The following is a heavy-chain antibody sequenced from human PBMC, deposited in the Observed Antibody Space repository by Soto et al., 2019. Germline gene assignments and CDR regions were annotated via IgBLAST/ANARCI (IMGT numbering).Heavy chain of an antibody. Sequence: SETLSLTCAVYGGSLSDYYWSWIRQSPGKGLEWIGEIHPSGSTNYNPSLKSPVTISVDTSKNQFSLKLTSVTAADTAVYYCARGRDEYKLGDVWGHGTTVTVSS. J-gene: IGHJ6*02. CDR2: IHPSGST. CDR3: ARGRDEYKLGDV. D-gene: IGHD1-1*01. CDR1: GGSLSDYY. V-gene: IGHV4-34*01.